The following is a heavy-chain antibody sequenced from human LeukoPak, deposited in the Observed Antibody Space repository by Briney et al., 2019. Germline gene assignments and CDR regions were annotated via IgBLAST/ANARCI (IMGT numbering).Heavy chain of an antibody. Sequence: SETLSLTCAVYGGSFSGYYWSWIRQPPGKGLEWIGEINHSGSTNYNPSLKSRVTISVDTSKNQFSLKLSSVTAADTAVYYCARLRYLSPNYYGSGRGNYYFDYWSQGTLVTVSS. J-gene: IGHJ4*02. CDR3: ARLRYLSPNYYGSGRGNYYFDY. CDR2: INHSGST. V-gene: IGHV4-34*01. CDR1: GGSFSGYY. D-gene: IGHD3-10*01.